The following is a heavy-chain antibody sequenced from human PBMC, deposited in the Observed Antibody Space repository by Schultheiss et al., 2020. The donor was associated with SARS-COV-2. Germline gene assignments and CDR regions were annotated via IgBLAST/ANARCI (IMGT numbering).Heavy chain of an antibody. D-gene: IGHD7-27*01. CDR1: GFSLSTSGVG. CDR2: IYWNDDK. V-gene: IGHV2-5*01. J-gene: IGHJ2*01. CDR3: ARSNWEWFFDV. Sequence: SGPTLVKPTQTLTLTCTFSGFSLSTSGVGVGWIRQPPGKALEWLALIYWNDDKRYSPSLKTRLTISRDTSKNQVVLTMTNMDPVDTATYYCARSNWEWFFDVWGRGTLVTVSS.